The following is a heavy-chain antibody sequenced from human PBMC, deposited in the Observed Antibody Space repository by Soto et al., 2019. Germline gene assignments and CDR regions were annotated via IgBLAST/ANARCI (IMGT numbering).Heavy chain of an antibody. CDR2: VKSRRSGGTV. D-gene: IGHD3-16*01. V-gene: IGHV3-15*01. Sequence: EVQLMESGGGLVEPGGSLRLSCTASGFSFTIAWMTWVRQAPGKGLEWLGRVKSRRSGGTVEYAAPVNGRLAISGEDSNNPVILQMNSVKMEDTAVYHCVADVAEFGEGELDYCGQGALVTVSS. CDR3: VADVAEFGEGELDY. J-gene: IGHJ4*02. CDR1: GFSFTIAW.